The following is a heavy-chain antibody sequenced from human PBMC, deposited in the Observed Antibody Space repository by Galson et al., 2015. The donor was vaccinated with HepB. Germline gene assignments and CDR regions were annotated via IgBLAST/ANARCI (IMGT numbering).Heavy chain of an antibody. D-gene: IGHD6-19*01. J-gene: IGHJ4*02. Sequence: SLRLSCAGSGYTFSSFAMHWVRQAPGKALEYVSGISSNGGDTLYADSVRGRFTISRDNSKNTLFLQMSSLRGDDTALYYCVRSGFQLPMAGITFWGQGTRVIVSS. CDR1: GYTFSSFA. CDR2: ISSNGGDT. V-gene: IGHV3-64D*06. CDR3: VRSGFQLPMAGITF.